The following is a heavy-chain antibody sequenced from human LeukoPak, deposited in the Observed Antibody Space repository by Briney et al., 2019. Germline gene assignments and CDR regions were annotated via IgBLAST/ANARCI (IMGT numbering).Heavy chain of an antibody. J-gene: IGHJ3*02. V-gene: IGHV4-38-2*02. D-gene: IGHD3-10*01. CDR3: ARVGASITMVRGVIIGDAFDI. CDR1: GYSISSGYY. CDR2: IYHSGST. Sequence: KASETLSLTCTGSGYSISSGYYWGWIRQPPGKGLEWIGSIYHSGSTYYNPSLKSRVTISVDTSKNQFSLKLSSVTAADTAVYYCARVGASITMVRGVIIGDAFDIWGQGTMVTVSS.